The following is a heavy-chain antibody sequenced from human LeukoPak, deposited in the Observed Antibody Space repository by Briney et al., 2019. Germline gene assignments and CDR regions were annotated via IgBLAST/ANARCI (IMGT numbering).Heavy chain of an antibody. CDR1: GFTFNNYW. D-gene: IGHD3-10*01. Sequence: GGSLRLSCAASGFTFNNYWMNWVRQAPGKGLDWVATIKQDGSEKYYVDSVKGRFTISRDNAKNSLYLQMNSLRAEDTALYYCARVNNYYGSGRHFDYWGQGTLVTVSS. CDR3: ARVNNYYGSGRHFDY. CDR2: IKQDGSEK. V-gene: IGHV3-7*03. J-gene: IGHJ4*02.